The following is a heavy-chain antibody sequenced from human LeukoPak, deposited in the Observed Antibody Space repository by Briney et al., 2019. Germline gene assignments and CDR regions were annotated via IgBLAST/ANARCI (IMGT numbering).Heavy chain of an antibody. V-gene: IGHV1-69*06. J-gene: IGHJ5*02. Sequence: ASVKVSCKASGGTFSSYAISWVRQAPGQGLEWMGGIIPIFGTANYAQKFQGRVTITADKSTSTAYMELSSLRSEDTAVYYCAREGGEGYYSYWFDPWGQGTLVTVSS. CDR3: AREGGEGYYSYWFDP. CDR1: GGTFSSYA. D-gene: IGHD3-22*01. CDR2: IIPIFGTA.